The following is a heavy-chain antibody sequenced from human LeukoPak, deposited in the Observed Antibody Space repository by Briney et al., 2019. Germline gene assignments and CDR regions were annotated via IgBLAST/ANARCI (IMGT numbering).Heavy chain of an antibody. V-gene: IGHV4-34*01. J-gene: IGHJ3*02. Sequence: SETLSLTCAVYGGSFSGYYWSWIRQPPGKGLEWIGEINHSGSTNYNPSLKSRVTMSVDTSKNQFSLKLSSVTAADTAVYYCARDRHPYSSGWYGLAGAFDIWGQGTMVTVSS. CDR2: INHSGST. CDR1: GGSFSGYY. D-gene: IGHD6-19*01. CDR3: ARDRHPYSSGWYGLAGAFDI.